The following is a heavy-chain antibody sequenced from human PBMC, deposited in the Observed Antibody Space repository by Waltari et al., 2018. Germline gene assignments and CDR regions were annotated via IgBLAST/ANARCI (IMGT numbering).Heavy chain of an antibody. CDR1: GYTFTGYY. V-gene: IGHV1-2*06. D-gene: IGHD2-15*01. J-gene: IGHJ5*02. CDR2: IKRNRGGT. CDR3: ARDGHGSGGSPQRRAGGDP. Sequence: QVQLVQSGAEVKKPGASVKVSCKASGYTFTGYYMHWVRQAPGQGLEWMGRIKRNRGGTNDAQKFQGRVTMPRDKVSSTSDMELSRLRSDDTAVDYCARDGHGSGGSPQRRAGGDPWGQGTLVTVSS.